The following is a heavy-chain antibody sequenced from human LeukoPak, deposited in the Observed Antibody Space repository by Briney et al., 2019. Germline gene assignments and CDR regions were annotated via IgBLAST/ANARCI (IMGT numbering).Heavy chain of an antibody. D-gene: IGHD2-8*01. Sequence: SSQTLSLTCAISGDSVSSNSAAWDWIRQSPSRGLEWLGRTYYRSKWYNDYAVSVKSRISINPDTSKNQLSLRLNSVTPEDTAVYYCARATIHVLRYVDSWGQGTLVTVSS. CDR1: GDSVSSNSAA. CDR2: TYYRSKWYN. J-gene: IGHJ4*02. V-gene: IGHV6-1*01. CDR3: ARATIHVLRYVDS.